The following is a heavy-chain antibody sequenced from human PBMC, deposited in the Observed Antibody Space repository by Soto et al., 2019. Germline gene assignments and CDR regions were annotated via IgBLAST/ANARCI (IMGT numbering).Heavy chain of an antibody. CDR3: AKDVIVVAPGDAFDI. V-gene: IGHV1-2*02. J-gene: IGHJ3*02. D-gene: IGHD3-22*01. Sequence: ASVKVSCKASGYTFTYYYMHWVRQAPGQGLEWMGWINPKTGGTNYVQKFQGRFTISRDNSKNTLYLQMNSLRAEDTAVYYCAKDVIVVAPGDAFDIWGQGTMVTVSS. CDR2: INPKTGGT. CDR1: GYTFTYYY.